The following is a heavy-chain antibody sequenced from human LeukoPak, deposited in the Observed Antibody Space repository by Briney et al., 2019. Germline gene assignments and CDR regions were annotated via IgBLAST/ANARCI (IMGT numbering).Heavy chain of an antibody. J-gene: IGHJ4*01. CDR1: GFGFSDSY. D-gene: IGHD2-8*01. V-gene: IGHV3-11*01. CDR2: ISGSGSDM. CDR3: STDPRLLIY. Sequence: GGSLRLSCVVSGFGFSDSYMTWIRQTPGKGLEWLAYISGSGSDMYYADSVKGRFTISRDNAKNSLYLQMNSLRPDDTALYYCSTDPRLLIYWGHGTLVTVSS.